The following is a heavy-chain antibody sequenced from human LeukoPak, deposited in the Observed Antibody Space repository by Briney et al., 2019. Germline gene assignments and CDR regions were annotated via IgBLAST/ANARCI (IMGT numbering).Heavy chain of an antibody. D-gene: IGHD2-2*01. CDR2: IKQDGSEK. CDR3: ARDGTYCSSTSCLILDAFDI. Sequence: PGGSLRLSCAASGFTFSNYDMNWVRQAPGKGLEWVANIKQDGSEKYYVDSVKGRFTISRDNAKNSLYLQMNSLRAEDTAVYYCARDGTYCSSTSCLILDAFDIWGQGTMVTVSS. CDR1: GFTFSNYD. J-gene: IGHJ3*02. V-gene: IGHV3-7*03.